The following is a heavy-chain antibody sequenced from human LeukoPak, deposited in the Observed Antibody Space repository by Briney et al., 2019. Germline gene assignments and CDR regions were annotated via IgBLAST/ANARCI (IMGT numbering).Heavy chain of an antibody. J-gene: IGHJ4*02. Sequence: PGRSLRLSCAASGFAFSTYAMHWVRQAPGKGLEWVAVISFDGNTKYYADSVKGRFTISRDKSKNTLYLQMNGLKTEDTAMYYCTRRGGGHEFDHWGQGTLVTVSS. CDR2: ISFDGNTK. CDR1: GFAFSTYA. V-gene: IGHV3-30-3*01. D-gene: IGHD3-16*01. CDR3: TRRGGGHEFDH.